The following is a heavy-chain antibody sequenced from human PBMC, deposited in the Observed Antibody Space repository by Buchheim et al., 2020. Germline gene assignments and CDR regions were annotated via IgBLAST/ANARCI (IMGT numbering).Heavy chain of an antibody. J-gene: IGHJ4*02. CDR3: AREPPKKWELPRFFDY. CDR1: GYTFTSYY. Sequence: QVQLVQSGAEVKKPGASVKVSCKASGYTFTSYYMHWVRQAPGQGLEWMGIINPSGGSTSYAQKFQGRVTMTRDTSTSTVYMELSSLRSEYTAVYYCAREPPKKWELPRFFDYWGQGTL. CDR2: INPSGGST. D-gene: IGHD1-26*01. V-gene: IGHV1-46*01.